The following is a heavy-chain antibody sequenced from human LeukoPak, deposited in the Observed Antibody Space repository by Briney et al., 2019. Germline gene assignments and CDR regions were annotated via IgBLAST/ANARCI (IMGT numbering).Heavy chain of an antibody. CDR2: IIPILVIP. CDR1: GGTFSSYA. D-gene: IGHD3-22*01. Sequence: TVKVSCKASGGTFSSYAISWVRQAPGQGLEWMGRIIPILVIPNYAQKFQGRVTIIADKSTSTAYMELSSLRSEDTAVYYCAVDHYDSSGYYSGYYGMDVWGQGTTVTVSS. CDR3: AVDHYDSSGYYSGYYGMDV. V-gene: IGHV1-69*04. J-gene: IGHJ6*02.